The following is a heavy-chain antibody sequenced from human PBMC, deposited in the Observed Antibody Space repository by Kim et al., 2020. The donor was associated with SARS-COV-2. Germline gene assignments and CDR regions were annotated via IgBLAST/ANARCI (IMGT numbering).Heavy chain of an antibody. CDR1: GYSFTSYW. CDR2: IYPGDSDT. J-gene: IGHJ6*02. Sequence: GESLKISCKGSGYSFTSYWIGWVRQMPGKGLEWMGIIYPGDSDTRYSPSFQGQVTISADKSISTAYLQWSSLKASDTAMYYCARSNYDFWSGYFKSYYGMDVWGQGTTVTVSS. D-gene: IGHD3-3*01. V-gene: IGHV5-51*01. CDR3: ARSNYDFWSGYFKSYYGMDV.